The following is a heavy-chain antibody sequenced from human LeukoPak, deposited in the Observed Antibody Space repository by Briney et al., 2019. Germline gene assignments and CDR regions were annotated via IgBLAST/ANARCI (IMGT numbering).Heavy chain of an antibody. CDR1: GFSVSDYS. CDR3: TRERRGSYYAFES. J-gene: IGHJ4*02. Sequence: GGSLRLSCAASGFSVSDYSISWIRQSPGKWPEWISYVMSGRGSTNYADSVKGRFTISRDNAKNSVALQLDGLRADDTAAYFCTRERRGSYYAFESWGQGTLVTVSS. V-gene: IGHV3-11*05. CDR2: VMSGRGST. D-gene: IGHD3-16*01.